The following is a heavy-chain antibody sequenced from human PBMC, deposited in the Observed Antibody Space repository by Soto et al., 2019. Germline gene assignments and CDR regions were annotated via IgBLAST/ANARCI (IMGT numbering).Heavy chain of an antibody. J-gene: IGHJ5*02. V-gene: IGHV4-61*08. D-gene: IGHD3-3*01. CDR1: GASLSSGGYY. CDR2: MSYSGSR. Sequence: KPXESLCLYCAVSGASLSSGGYYWSWIRPPPGKGLEWIGYMSYSGSRNYNPSLKSRVTMSVDTSKSQVSLNLNSVTAADTAVYYCARLVRLLVGTYVSFDAWGQGSLVTVSS. CDR3: ARLVRLLVGTYVSFDA.